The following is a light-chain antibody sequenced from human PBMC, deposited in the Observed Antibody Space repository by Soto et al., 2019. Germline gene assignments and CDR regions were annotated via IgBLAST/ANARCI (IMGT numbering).Light chain of an antibody. Sequence: DIQLTQSPSTLSASVGDRVTITCRASQRIDRYLAWYQQKPGKAPKLLVYDASTLEGGVPSRFSGSGSATEFILTISSMQTDDFANYYCQQYKDDAWTFGQGTKVDIK. CDR3: QQYKDDAWT. V-gene: IGKV1-5*01. CDR2: DAS. J-gene: IGKJ1*01. CDR1: QRIDRY.